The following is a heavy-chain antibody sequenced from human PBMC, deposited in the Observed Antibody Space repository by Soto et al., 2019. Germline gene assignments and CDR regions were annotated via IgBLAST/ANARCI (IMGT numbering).Heavy chain of an antibody. J-gene: IGHJ5*02. CDR2: INHSGST. CDR3: ARGRRVDP. CDR1: GGSFSGYY. V-gene: IGHV4-34*01. Sequence: PSETLSLSCAVYGGSFSGYYWSWIRQPPGKGLEWIGEINHSGSTNYNPSLKSRVTISVDTSKNQFSLKLSSVTAADTAVYYCARGRRVDPWGQGTLVTVSS.